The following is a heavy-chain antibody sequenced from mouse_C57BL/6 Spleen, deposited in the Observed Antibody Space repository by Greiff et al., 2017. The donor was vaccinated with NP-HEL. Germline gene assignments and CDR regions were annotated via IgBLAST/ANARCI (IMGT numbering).Heavy chain of an antibody. CDR2: IHPSDSDT. V-gene: IGHV1-74*01. D-gene: IGHD2-3*01. CDR1: GYTFTSYW. J-gene: IGHJ3*01. CDR3: ASYDGYPAWFAY. Sequence: QVQLPQPGAELVKPGASVKVSCKASGYTFTSYWMHWVKQRPGQGLEWIGRIHPSDSDTNYNQKFKGKATLTVDKSSSTAYMQLSSLTSEDSAVYYCASYDGYPAWFAYWGQGTLVTVSA.